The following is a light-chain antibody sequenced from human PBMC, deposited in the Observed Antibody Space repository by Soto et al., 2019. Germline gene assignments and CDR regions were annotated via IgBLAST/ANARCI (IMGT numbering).Light chain of an antibody. CDR2: EVV. J-gene: IGLJ1*01. CDR1: SSDIGSYDY. Sequence: QSALTQPPSASGSPGQSVTISCTGTSSDIGSYDYVSWYQHLPDKAPKLILYEVVKRPSGVPDRFSGSKSGNTASLTVSGLQADDEGDYYCCSYGGGNNFYVFGTGTKVTVL. V-gene: IGLV2-8*01. CDR3: CSYGGGNNFYV.